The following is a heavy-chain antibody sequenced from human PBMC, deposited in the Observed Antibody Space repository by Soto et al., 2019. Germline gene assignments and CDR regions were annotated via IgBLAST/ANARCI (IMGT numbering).Heavy chain of an antibody. CDR1: GFTFSDHY. J-gene: IGHJ4*02. CDR2: ISNTATSYTT. CDR3: VRGNNWYFDD. Sequence: GGSLRLSCAASGFTFSDHYMDWVRQAPGNGHEWGGRISNTATSYTTEYAASVKGRFTISRDDSNNSVYLQMSSLKTEDTAVYFCVRGNNWYFDDWGQGTPVTVSS. D-gene: IGHD1-20*01. V-gene: IGHV3-72*01.